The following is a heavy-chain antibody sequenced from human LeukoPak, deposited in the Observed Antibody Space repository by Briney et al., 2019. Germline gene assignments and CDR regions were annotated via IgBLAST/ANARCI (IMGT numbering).Heavy chain of an antibody. V-gene: IGHV4-59*01. Sequence: SETLSLTCTVSGGSITNYYWSWIRQPPGKGLEWIGYIYYSGSTNYNPSLKSRVTTSVDTSKNQFSLKLSSVTAADTAVYYCARVASGSSSDFDYWAREPWSPSP. CDR1: GGSITNYY. CDR3: ARVASGSSSDFDY. CDR2: IYYSGST. J-gene: IGHJ4*02. D-gene: IGHD1-26*01.